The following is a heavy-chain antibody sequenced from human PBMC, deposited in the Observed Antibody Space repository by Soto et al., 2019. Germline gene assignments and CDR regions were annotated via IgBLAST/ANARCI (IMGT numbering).Heavy chain of an antibody. CDR3: ARGRFGVRRDYYYYYGMDV. CDR2: MNPNSGNT. CDR1: GYTFTSYD. D-gene: IGHD3-10*01. V-gene: IGHV1-8*01. Sequence: GASVKVSCKASGYTFTSYDINWVRQATGQGLEWMGWMNPNSGNTGYAQKFQGRVTMTRNTSISTAYMELSSLRSEDTAVYYCARGRFGVRRDYYYYYGMDVWGQGTTVTVSS. J-gene: IGHJ6*02.